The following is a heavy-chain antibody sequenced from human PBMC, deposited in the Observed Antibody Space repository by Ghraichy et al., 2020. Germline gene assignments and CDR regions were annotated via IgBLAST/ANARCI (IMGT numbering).Heavy chain of an antibody. CDR3: GRVGAGLELRDAVDF. CDR2: ISPHSGAT. CDR1: GYTFTGNY. V-gene: IGHV1-2*06. D-gene: IGHD1-7*01. J-gene: IGHJ3*01. Sequence: ASVKVSCKASGYTFTGNYIHWVRQAPGQGLEWMGRISPHSGATNYAQNFQGRVTMTRDTSITTTYMELSRLRADDTAVYYCGRVGAGLELRDAVDFWGQGTMVTVSS.